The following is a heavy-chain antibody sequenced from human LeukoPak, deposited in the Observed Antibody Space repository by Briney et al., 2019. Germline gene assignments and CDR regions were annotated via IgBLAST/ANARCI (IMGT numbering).Heavy chain of an antibody. J-gene: IGHJ4*02. CDR2: INHSGST. D-gene: IGHD3-10*01. CDR1: GFTFSSYN. CDR3: ARGSTYYYGSGSSPRDFDY. V-gene: IGHV4-34*01. Sequence: GSLRLSCAASGFTFSSYNMNWVRQAPGKGLEWIGEINHSGSTNYNPSLKSRVTISVDTSKNQFSLKLSSVTAADTAVYYCARGSTYYYGSGSSPRDFDYWGQGTLVTVSS.